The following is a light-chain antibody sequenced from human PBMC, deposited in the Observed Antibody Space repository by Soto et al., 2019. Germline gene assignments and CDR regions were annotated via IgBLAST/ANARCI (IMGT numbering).Light chain of an antibody. Sequence: EIVLTQSPGTLSLSPGERATLSCRAGQSVSSSYLAWYQQKPGQAPRLLIYGASSRATGIPDRFSGSGSGTEFTLTISSLQPDDFATYYCQQYNHYSGLTFGGGTKVDI. V-gene: IGKV3-20*01. CDR1: QSVSSSY. CDR2: GAS. CDR3: QQYNHYSGLT. J-gene: IGKJ4*01.